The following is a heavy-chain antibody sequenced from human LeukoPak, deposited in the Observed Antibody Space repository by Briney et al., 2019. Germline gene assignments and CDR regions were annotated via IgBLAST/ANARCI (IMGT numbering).Heavy chain of an antibody. V-gene: IGHV1-24*01. D-gene: IGHD1-26*01. Sequence: ASVKVSCKASGDTFTSYGISCVRQAPGQWLEWMGGFDPEDGETIYAQKFQGRVTMTDDTSTDTAYMELSSLRSEDTAVYYCATLPGIVDVYYYYYMDVWGKGTTVTVSS. CDR2: FDPEDGET. CDR1: GDTFTSYG. J-gene: IGHJ6*03. CDR3: ATLPGIVDVYYYYYMDV.